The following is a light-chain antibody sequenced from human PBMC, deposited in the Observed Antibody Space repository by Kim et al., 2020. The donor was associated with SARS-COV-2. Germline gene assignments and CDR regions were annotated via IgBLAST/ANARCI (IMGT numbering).Light chain of an antibody. CDR3: QQYGASPGT. Sequence: SPGDRATLACRASQSVTRSYLAWYKQKPGQVPRLLIYGASSRATGIPDRFSDSGSGTDFTLTISRLEPEDFAVYYCQQYGASPGTFGQGTKVDIK. V-gene: IGKV3-20*01. J-gene: IGKJ1*01. CDR2: GAS. CDR1: QSVTRSY.